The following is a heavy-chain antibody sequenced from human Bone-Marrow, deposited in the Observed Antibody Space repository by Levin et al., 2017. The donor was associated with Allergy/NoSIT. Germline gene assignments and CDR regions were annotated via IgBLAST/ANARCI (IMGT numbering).Heavy chain of an antibody. CDR2: INHSGST. J-gene: IGHJ4*02. V-gene: IGHV4-34*01. D-gene: IGHD3-10*01. CDR1: GGSFSGYY. CDR3: ARKRLLWFGELFGGYFDY. Sequence: SETLSLTCAVYGGSFSGYYWSWIRQPPGKGLEWIGEINHSGSTNYNPSLKSRVTISVDTSKNQFSLKLSSVTAADTAVYYCARKRLLWFGELFGGYFDYWGQGTLVTVSS.